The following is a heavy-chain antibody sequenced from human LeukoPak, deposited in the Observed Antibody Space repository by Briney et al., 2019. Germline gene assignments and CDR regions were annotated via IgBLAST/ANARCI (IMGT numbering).Heavy chain of an antibody. D-gene: IGHD3-9*01. CDR3: ARGLRYFDWFDYYYMDV. J-gene: IGHJ6*03. CDR2: IYTSGST. V-gene: IGHV4-61*02. CDR1: GGSISGTSYY. Sequence: SETLSLTCTVSGGSISGTSYYWSWIRQPAGKGLEWIGRIYTSGSTNYNPSLKSRVTMSVDTSKNQFSLKLSSVTAADTAVYYCARGLRYFDWFDYYYMDVWGKGTTVTISS.